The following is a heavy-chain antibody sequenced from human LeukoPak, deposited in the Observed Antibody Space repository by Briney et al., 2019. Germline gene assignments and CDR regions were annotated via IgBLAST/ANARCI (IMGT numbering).Heavy chain of an antibody. CDR1: GGSISIRSYY. D-gene: IGHD3-22*01. CDR3: AGPYYYDSSAYYHPFDY. Sequence: PSETLSLTCTVSGGSISIRSYYWGWIRQPPGKGLEWTGRIYYSERTYYNPSLKSRVTISVDTSKNQFSLKLSSVTAADTAVYYCAGPYYYDSSAYYHPFDYWGQGTLVTVSS. V-gene: IGHV4-39*01. J-gene: IGHJ4*02. CDR2: IYYSERT.